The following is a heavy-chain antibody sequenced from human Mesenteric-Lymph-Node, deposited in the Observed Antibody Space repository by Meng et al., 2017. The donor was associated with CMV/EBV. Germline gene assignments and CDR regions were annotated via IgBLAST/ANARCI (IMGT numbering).Heavy chain of an antibody. CDR1: GYTFTKYS. CDR3: ARVGRYGRIEGASEY. CDR2: ISGYNGNT. Sequence: ASVKVSCKASGYTFTKYSISWVRQTPGQGLEWMGWISGYNGNTNYAQKFQGRVTMTTDTSTSTAYMELRSLRSDDTAVYYCARVGRYGRIEGASEYWGQGSQVTVSS. D-gene: IGHD1-26*01. J-gene: IGHJ4*02. V-gene: IGHV1-18*01.